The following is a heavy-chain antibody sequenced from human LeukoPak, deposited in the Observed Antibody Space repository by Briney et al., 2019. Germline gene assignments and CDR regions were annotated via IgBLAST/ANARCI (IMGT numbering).Heavy chain of an antibody. Sequence: GGSLRLSCAASGFTVSSNYMSWVRQAPGKGLEWVSVIYSGGSTYYADSVKGIFTISRDNSKNTLYLQMNSLRAEDTAVYYCARDSIRGTGTYYYYYGMDVWGQGTTVTVSS. D-gene: IGHD1-1*01. CDR1: GFTVSSNY. V-gene: IGHV3-66*01. J-gene: IGHJ6*02. CDR2: IYSGGST. CDR3: ARDSIRGTGTYYYYYGMDV.